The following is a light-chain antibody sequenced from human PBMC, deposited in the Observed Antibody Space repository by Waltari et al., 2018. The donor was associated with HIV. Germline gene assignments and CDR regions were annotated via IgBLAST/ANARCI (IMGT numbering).Light chain of an antibody. CDR2: DVT. CDR1: SHDVGGYNS. V-gene: IGLV2-14*03. Sequence: QSALTQPPSASGSLGQSITISCTGSSHDVGGYNSVSWFQQHPGKAPKLMIYDVTTRPSTVSDRFSGSRSGGTAFLTVAGLQPDDEANYFCGSYRSTIGCVFGGGTKLTVL. CDR3: GSYRSTIGCV. J-gene: IGLJ2*01.